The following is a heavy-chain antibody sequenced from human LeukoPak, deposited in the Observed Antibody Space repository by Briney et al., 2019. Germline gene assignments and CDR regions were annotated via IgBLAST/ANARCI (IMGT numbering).Heavy chain of an antibody. CDR1: GFTFSSYS. J-gene: IGHJ4*02. V-gene: IGHV3-48*04. D-gene: IGHD1-26*01. CDR3: ARDTMGATYYFDY. Sequence: PGGSLRLSCAASGFTFSSYSMNWVRQAPGKGLEWVSYISSSSSTINYADSVKGRFTISRDNAKNSLYLQMNSLRAEDTAVYYCARDTMGATYYFDYWGQGTLVTVSS. CDR2: ISSSSSTI.